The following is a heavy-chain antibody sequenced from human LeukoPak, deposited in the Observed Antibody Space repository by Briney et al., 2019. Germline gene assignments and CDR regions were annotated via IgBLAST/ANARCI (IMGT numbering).Heavy chain of an antibody. J-gene: IGHJ6*03. D-gene: IGHD1-26*01. CDR2: IYYSGST. Sequence: PSETLSLTCTVSGGSISSGDYYWSWIRQPPGKGLEWIGYIYYSGSTYYNPSPKSRVTTSVDTSKNQFSLKLSSVTAADTAVYYCARDGMVGATKYYYYMDVWGKGTTVTVSS. V-gene: IGHV4-30-4*08. CDR1: GGSISSGDYY. CDR3: ARDGMVGATKYYYYMDV.